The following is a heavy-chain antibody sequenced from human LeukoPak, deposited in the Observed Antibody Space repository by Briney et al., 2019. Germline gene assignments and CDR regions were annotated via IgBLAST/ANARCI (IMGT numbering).Heavy chain of an antibody. CDR3: AKDRYFDWLSLFDY. V-gene: IGHV3-53*05. CDR2: ITKDGTT. Sequence: PGGSLRLSCGVSGFSVSNNYMTWVRQAAGKGLEWVSVITKDGTTYYADSVKGRFTISRDNAKNSLYLQMNSLRAEDTALYYCAKDRYFDWLSLFDYWGQGTLVTVSS. D-gene: IGHD3-9*01. J-gene: IGHJ4*02. CDR1: GFSVSNNY.